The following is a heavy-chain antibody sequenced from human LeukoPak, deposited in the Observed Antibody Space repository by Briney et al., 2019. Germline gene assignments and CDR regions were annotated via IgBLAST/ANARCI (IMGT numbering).Heavy chain of an antibody. D-gene: IGHD3-22*01. Sequence: ATVKVSCKASRYTFTGYYMNWVGQAPGQEGEWMGWINPNSGGTNSAQKFQARVTMTRDTSISTAYMALSRPRSDETTVYYCASPMYDVSGYCYSYFDYWGEGALVTASS. V-gene: IGHV1-2*02. CDR3: ASPMYDVSGYCYSYFDY. CDR2: INPNSGGT. J-gene: IGHJ4*02. CDR1: RYTFTGYY.